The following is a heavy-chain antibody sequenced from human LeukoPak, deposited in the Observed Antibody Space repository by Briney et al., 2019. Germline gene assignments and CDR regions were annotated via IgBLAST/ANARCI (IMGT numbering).Heavy chain of an antibody. J-gene: IGHJ4*02. Sequence: GGSLRLSCAASRFTFNAYWMHWVRQAPGKGLEWVSYISSSGSTIYYADSVKGRFTISRDNAKNSLYLQMNSLRAEDTAVYYCAREAGRVGSYFPYYFDYWGQGTLVTVSS. CDR3: AREAGRVGSYFPYYFDY. CDR1: RFTFNAYW. D-gene: IGHD3-10*01. V-gene: IGHV3-48*04. CDR2: ISSSGSTI.